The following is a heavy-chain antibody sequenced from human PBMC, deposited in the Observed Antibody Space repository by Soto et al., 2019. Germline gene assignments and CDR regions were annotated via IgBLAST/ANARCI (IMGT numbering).Heavy chain of an antibody. D-gene: IGHD1-7*01. V-gene: IGHV3-30-3*01. CDR3: ARQRGTTGYYYGMDV. CDR2: ISYDGSNK. CDR1: GFTFSSYA. J-gene: IGHJ6*02. Sequence: ESGGGVVQPGRSLRLSCAASGFTFSSYAMHWVRQAPGKGLEWVAVISYDGSNKYYADSVKGRFTISRDNSKNTLYLQMNSLRAEDTAVYYCARQRGTTGYYYGMDVWGQGTTVTVSS.